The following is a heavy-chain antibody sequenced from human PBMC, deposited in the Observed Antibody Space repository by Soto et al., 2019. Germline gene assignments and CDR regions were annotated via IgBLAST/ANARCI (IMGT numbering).Heavy chain of an antibody. CDR1: GFSFTMYA. V-gene: IGHV3-23*01. J-gene: IGHJ4*02. D-gene: IGHD3-10*01. Sequence: EVQLLESGGGLVQSGGSLRLSCAASGFSFTMYAFHWVRQAPGKGLEWVSGVSGSGSTTYYADSVKGRFIISRDNSKKTAFLYMNSLRAEDTAVYYCARDPTYSADSESPHYFDYWGQGTLVTVSP. CDR2: VSGSGSTT. CDR3: ARDPTYSADSESPHYFDY.